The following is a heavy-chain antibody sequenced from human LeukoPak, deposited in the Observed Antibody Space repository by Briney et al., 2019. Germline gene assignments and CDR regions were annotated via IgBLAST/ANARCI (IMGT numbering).Heavy chain of an antibody. CDR2: IYHSGNT. D-gene: IGHD7-27*01. J-gene: IGHJ4*02. CDR1: GGSISSHW. Sequence: SETLSLTCAVSGGSISSHWWSWVRQPPGKGLEWIGAIYHSGNTNYNPSLKSRVTISVDKSKNRFSLRLSSVTAADTAVYYCAKAGEPVFDHWGQGTLVTVSS. CDR3: AKAGEPVFDH. V-gene: IGHV4-4*02.